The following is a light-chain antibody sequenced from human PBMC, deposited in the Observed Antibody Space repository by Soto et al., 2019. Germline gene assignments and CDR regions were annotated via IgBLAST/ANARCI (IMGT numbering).Light chain of an antibody. V-gene: IGKV1-9*01. J-gene: IGKJ1*01. CDR2: AAS. CDR1: QGISSY. CDR3: QQYYSSPPT. Sequence: IQLTQSQSSLSTSVRDRVTITCRASQGISSYLAWYQQKPGKAPKLLIYAASTLQSGVPSRFSGSGSGTDFTLTISSLQPEDFATYYCQQYYSSPPTFGQGTQLDIK.